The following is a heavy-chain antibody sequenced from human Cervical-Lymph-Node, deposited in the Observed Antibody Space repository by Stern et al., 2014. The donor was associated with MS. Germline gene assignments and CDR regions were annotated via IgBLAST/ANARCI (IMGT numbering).Heavy chain of an antibody. CDR1: GFIFSGTA. CDR2: IRSKANGYTT. CDR3: TRLMSYDAFDI. V-gene: IGHV3-73*01. D-gene: IGHD2-8*01. J-gene: IGHJ3*02. Sequence: EVQLVESGGGLVQPGGSLKLSCAASGFIFSGTAMHWVRQASGKGLEWVGRIRSKANGYTTAYAASVKGRFTVSRDDSKKTAFLQMNSLKTEDTAVYYCTRLMSYDAFDIWGQGTVVTVSS.